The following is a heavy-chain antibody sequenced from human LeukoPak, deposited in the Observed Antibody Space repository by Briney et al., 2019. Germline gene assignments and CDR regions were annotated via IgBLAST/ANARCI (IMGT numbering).Heavy chain of an antibody. CDR1: GFTFSSYW. V-gene: IGHV3-74*01. Sequence: EGSLRLSCAASGFTFSSYWMHWVRQAPGKGLVWVSRINSDGSRTSYADSVKGRFTISRDNAKNTLYLQMNSLRAEDTAVYYCARTYYDFWSGYLFDYWGQGTLVTVSS. CDR2: INSDGSRT. CDR3: ARTYYDFWSGYLFDY. J-gene: IGHJ4*02. D-gene: IGHD3-3*01.